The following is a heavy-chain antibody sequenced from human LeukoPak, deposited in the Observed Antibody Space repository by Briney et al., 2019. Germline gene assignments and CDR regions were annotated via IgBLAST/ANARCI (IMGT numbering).Heavy chain of an antibody. D-gene: IGHD3-3*01. V-gene: IGHV4-30-4*08. Sequence: SETLSLTCTVSGGSISSGDYYWSWIRQPPGKGLEWIGYIYYSGSTYYNPSLKSRVTISVDTSKNQFSLKLSSVTAAGTAVYYCARDYDSNGNWFDPWGQGTLVTVSS. CDR3: ARDYDSNGNWFDP. J-gene: IGHJ5*02. CDR2: IYYSGST. CDR1: GGSISSGDYY.